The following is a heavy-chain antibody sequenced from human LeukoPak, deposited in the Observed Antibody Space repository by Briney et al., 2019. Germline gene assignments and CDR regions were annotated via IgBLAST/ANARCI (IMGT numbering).Heavy chain of an antibody. CDR2: INSDGSST. J-gene: IGHJ6*02. CDR1: GFTFSSYW. Sequence: PGGSLRLSCAASGFTFSSYWMHWVRQAPGKGLVWVSRINSDGSSTSYADSVKGRFTISRDNAKNTLYLQMNSLRAEDTAVYYCARDNLVLRFLEWLPQYSYYYGMDVWGQGTTVTVSS. CDR3: ARDNLVLRFLEWLPQYSYYYGMDV. D-gene: IGHD3-3*01. V-gene: IGHV3-74*01.